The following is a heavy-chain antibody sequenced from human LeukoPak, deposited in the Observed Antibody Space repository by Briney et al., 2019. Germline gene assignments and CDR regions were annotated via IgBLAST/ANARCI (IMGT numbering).Heavy chain of an antibody. CDR3: AKDLFRGYSYGYLVY. J-gene: IGHJ4*02. D-gene: IGHD5-18*01. CDR1: GFTFSSYA. CDR2: ISGSGGST. V-gene: IGHV3-23*01. Sequence: PGGSLRLSCAASGFTFSSYAMSWVRQAPGKGLEWVSAISGSGGSTYYADSVKGRFTISRDNSKNTLYLQMNSLRAEDTAVYYCAKDLFRGYSYGYLVYWGQGTLVTVSS.